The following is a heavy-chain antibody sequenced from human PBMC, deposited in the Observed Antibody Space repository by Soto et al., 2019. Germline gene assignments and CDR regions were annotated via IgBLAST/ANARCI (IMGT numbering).Heavy chain of an antibody. J-gene: IGHJ2*01. V-gene: IGHV1-69*02. CDR2: IIPILDIA. D-gene: IGHD4-17*01. CDR3: ARTPDYGESIYWYLDL. CDR1: GGTFSSYP. Sequence: QVQLVQSGAEVKRPGSSVKVSCKVSGGTFSSYPINWVRQAPGQGLEWMGRIIPILDIAIYAQKFQGRVTISADKSTTTAYMQLNSPRSEDTAVYYCARTPDYGESIYWYLDLWGHGTLVTVSS.